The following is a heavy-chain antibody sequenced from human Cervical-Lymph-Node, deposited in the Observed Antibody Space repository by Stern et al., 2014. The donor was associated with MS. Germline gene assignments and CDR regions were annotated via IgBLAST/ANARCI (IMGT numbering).Heavy chain of an antibody. V-gene: IGHV3-23*01. Sequence: VQLLDSGGGLVQPGGSLRLSCAASGFTFSSYAMSWVRQSPGEGLQGVSAISGRGGSTYYADSVKGRFTISRDNSKNTLYLQMNSLRAEDTAVYYCAKSTVTSLSDYWGQGTLVTVSS. J-gene: IGHJ4*02. CDR2: ISGRGGST. CDR1: GFTFSSYA. D-gene: IGHD4-17*01. CDR3: AKSTVTSLSDY.